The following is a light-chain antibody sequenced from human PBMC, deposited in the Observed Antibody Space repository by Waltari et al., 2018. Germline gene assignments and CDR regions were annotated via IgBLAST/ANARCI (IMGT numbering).Light chain of an antibody. J-gene: IGKJ3*01. V-gene: IGKV1-39*01. CDR3: QQSYNTPRT. CDR1: QSISTH. Sequence: DIQMTQSPSSLSASVGDRVSITCRGSQSISTHLNWYQQKPGKAPTLLIYDASNLQSGVPSRFSGRGSGTDFTLTISSLQPEDVAVYYCQQSYNTPRTFGPGTKVDIK. CDR2: DAS.